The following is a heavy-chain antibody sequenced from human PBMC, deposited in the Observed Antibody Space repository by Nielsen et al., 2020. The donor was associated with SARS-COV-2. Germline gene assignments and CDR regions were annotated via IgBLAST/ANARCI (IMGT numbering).Heavy chain of an antibody. D-gene: IGHD3-9*01. J-gene: IGHJ4*02. CDR2: ISAYNGNT. V-gene: IGHV1-18*01. Sequence: VRQMPGKGLEWMGWISAYNGNTNYAQKLQGRVTMTTDTSTSTAYMELRSLRSDDTAVYYCARFLDYDILTGYLPYFDYWGQGTLVTVSS. CDR3: ARFLDYDILTGYLPYFDY.